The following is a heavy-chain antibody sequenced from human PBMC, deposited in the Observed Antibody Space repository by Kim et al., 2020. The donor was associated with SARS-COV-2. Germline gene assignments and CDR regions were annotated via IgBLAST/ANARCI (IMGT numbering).Heavy chain of an antibody. CDR2: ISSSSSSI. V-gene: IGHV3-48*02. CDR1: GFTFSSYS. CDR3: AREYNSGWYMRSFYGMDV. D-gene: IGHD6-19*01. J-gene: IGHJ6*02. Sequence: GGSLRLSCAASGFTFSSYSMNWVRQAPGKGLEWVSYISSSSSSIYYADSVKGRFTISRDNAKNSLYLQMNSLRDEDTAVYYCAREYNSGWYMRSFYGMDVWGQGTTVTVSS.